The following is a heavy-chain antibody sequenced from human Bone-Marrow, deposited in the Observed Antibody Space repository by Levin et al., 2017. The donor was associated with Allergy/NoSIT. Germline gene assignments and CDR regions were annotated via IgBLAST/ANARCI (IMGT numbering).Heavy chain of an antibody. J-gene: IGHJ4*02. CDR1: GFTVSGYY. CDR2: IYDAGRT. D-gene: IGHD3-10*01. V-gene: IGHV3-53*01. CDR3: ARVRFPGYHGSGSYYNAYYFDS. Sequence: LSLTCAASGFTVSGYYLSWVRQAPGKGLEWVSTIYDAGRTYYADSVKGRFTISRDNSKDTLYLQMNSLRADDTAVYYCARVRFPGYHGSGSYYNAYYFDSWGQGTLVTVSS.